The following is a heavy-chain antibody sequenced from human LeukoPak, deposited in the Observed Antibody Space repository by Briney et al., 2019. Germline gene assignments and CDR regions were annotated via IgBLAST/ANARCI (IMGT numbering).Heavy chain of an antibody. V-gene: IGHV3-30-3*01. Sequence: GGSLRLSCAASGFTFSSYPIHWVRQAPGKGLGWVAVVSDDGNKKFDADFVKGRFTISRDNSKNTLYLQMNSLRGEDTAVYYCARGQLLLEGYFYYMDVWGEGTTVTVSS. CDR1: GFTFSSYP. D-gene: IGHD2-2*01. CDR3: ARGQLLLEGYFYYMDV. J-gene: IGHJ6*03. CDR2: VSDDGNKK.